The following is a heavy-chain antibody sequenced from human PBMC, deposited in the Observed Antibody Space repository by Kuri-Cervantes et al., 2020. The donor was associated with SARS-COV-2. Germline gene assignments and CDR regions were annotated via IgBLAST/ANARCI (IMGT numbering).Heavy chain of an antibody. J-gene: IGHJ4*02. CDR3: ARPRTDY. Sequence: ESLKISCAASGFTFSSYSMNWVRQAPGKGLEWIGEINHSGSTNYNPSLKSRVTISVDTSKNQFSLKLSSVTAADTAVYYCARPRTDYWGQGTLVTVSS. V-gene: IGHV4-34*01. CDR1: GFTFSSYS. CDR2: INHSGST.